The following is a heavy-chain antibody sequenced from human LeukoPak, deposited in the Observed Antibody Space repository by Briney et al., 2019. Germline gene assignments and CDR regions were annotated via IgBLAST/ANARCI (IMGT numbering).Heavy chain of an antibody. V-gene: IGHV1-69*05. CDR2: IIPILGTA. J-gene: IGHJ5*02. CDR3: ARVSHYDFWSGSQSNWFDP. CDR1: GGTFSSYA. D-gene: IGHD3-3*01. Sequence: SVKVSCKASGGTFSSYAISWVRQAPGQGLEWMGGIIPILGTANYAQKFQGRVTITTDESTSTAYMELSSLRSEDTAVYYCARVSHYDFWSGSQSNWFDPWGQGTLVTVSS.